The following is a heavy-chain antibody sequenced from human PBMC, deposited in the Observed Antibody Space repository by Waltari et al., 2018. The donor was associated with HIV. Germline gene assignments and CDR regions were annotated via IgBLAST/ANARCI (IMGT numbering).Heavy chain of an antibody. D-gene: IGHD6-6*01. CDR2: ISSSGNFK. CDR3: ARDSRGSTWSLNWFDP. Sequence: EVQLVESGGGPVKPGGSLSLYCVTAGFIFNTYSMTWVRHAPGKGPEWVSSISSSGNFKHYADSVKGRFTISRDNAENSLYLQMNGLRAEDTAIYYCARDSRGSTWSLNWFDPWGQGTLVTVSS. V-gene: IGHV3-21*02. J-gene: IGHJ5*02. CDR1: GFIFNTYS.